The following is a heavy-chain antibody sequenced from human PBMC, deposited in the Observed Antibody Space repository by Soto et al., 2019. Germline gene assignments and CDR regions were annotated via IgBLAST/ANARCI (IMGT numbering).Heavy chain of an antibody. CDR1: GGSISSSSYY. Sequence: QLQLQESGPGLVKPSETLSLTCTVSGGSISSSSYYWGWIRQPPGKGLDWFGSIYYSGSTYNPSRVSRVTISVDASQNQSSLPLSSVPAPDTAVYYCARPYGWDAFDIWGQGTMVTVSS. V-gene: IGHV4-39*01. D-gene: IGHD2-8*02. CDR3: ARPYGWDAFDI. CDR2: IYYSGST. J-gene: IGHJ3*02.